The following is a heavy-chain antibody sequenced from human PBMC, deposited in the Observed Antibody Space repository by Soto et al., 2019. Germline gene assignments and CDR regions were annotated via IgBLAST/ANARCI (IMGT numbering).Heavy chain of an antibody. Sequence: ASVKVSCKASGYIFSDYGINWVRLAPGQGLEWMGWIIPYNDNTKYAENFQGRVTLTTDTSTNAVYMELRSLTPDDTGVYFCARKPYSHYYGMDVWGQGTSVTVSS. D-gene: IGHD2-21*01. CDR3: ARKPYSHYYGMDV. J-gene: IGHJ6*02. CDR1: GYIFSDYG. CDR2: IIPYNDNT. V-gene: IGHV1-18*01.